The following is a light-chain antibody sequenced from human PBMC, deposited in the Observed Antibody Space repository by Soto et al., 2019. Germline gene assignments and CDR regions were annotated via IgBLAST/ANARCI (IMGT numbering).Light chain of an antibody. V-gene: IGKV3-20*01. J-gene: IGKJ4*01. CDR2: GAS. Sequence: EIVLTQSPGSLSLSPGERATLSCRASQSVSSSYLAWYQQKPGQAPSLLIYGASSRATGIPDRFSGSGSGTDFTRTISRLEPEDFALYYCQHYGNSPITFGGGTKVEIK. CDR3: QHYGNSPIT. CDR1: QSVSSSY.